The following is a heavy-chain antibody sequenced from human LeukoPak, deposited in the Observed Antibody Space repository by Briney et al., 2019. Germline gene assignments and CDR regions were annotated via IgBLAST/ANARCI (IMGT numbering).Heavy chain of an antibody. CDR2: ISAYNGNT. V-gene: IGHV1-18*04. J-gene: IGHJ5*02. CDR3: ARDPLGSSSNWFDH. D-gene: IGHD7-27*01. Sequence: GASVKVSCKASGYTFTSYGISWVRQAPGQGLEWMGWISAYNGNTNYAQKLQGRVTMTTDTSTSTAYMELRSLRSEDTAVYYCARDPLGSSSNWFDHWGQGTLVTVSS. CDR1: GYTFTSYG.